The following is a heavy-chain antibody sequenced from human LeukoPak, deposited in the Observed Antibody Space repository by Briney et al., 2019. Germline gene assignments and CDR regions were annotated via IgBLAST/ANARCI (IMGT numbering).Heavy chain of an antibody. J-gene: IGHJ4*02. CDR3: APVGVRGVIH. D-gene: IGHD3-10*01. Sequence: GESLKISCKGSGYSFTSYWIGWVRQAPGKGLEWMGGFDPEDGETIYAQKFQGRVTMTEDTSTDTAYMELSSLRSEDTAVYYCAPVGVRGVIHWGQGTLVTVSS. CDR1: GYSFTSYW. V-gene: IGHV1-24*01. CDR2: FDPEDGET.